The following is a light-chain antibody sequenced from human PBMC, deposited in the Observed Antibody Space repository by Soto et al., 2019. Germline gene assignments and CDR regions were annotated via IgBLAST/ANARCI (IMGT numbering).Light chain of an antibody. J-gene: IGLJ1*01. CDR2: DVS. Sequence: QSVLTQPRSVSGSPGQSVTISCTGTSSDVGGYNYVSWYQQHPGGAPKLTVYDVSKRPSGVPDRFSGSKSGNTASLTISGLQVEDEADYYCCSYAGSYTYVFGSGTKVTV. V-gene: IGLV2-11*01. CDR3: CSYAGSYTYV. CDR1: SSDVGGYNY.